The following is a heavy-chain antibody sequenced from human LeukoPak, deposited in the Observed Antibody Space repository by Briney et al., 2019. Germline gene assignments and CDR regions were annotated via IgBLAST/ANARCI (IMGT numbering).Heavy chain of an antibody. D-gene: IGHD2-2*01. V-gene: IGHV1-18*01. J-gene: IGHJ6*03. CDR1: GYTFTSYG. CDR3: ARSMVVVPAAYYYYYMDV. CDR2: ISAYNGNT. Sequence: ASVKVSCKASGYTFTSYGISWVRQAPGQGLEWMGWISAYNGNTNYAQKLQGRVTMTTDTSTSTAYMELRSLRSDDTAVYYCARSMVVVPAAYYYYYMDVWGKGTTVTVSS.